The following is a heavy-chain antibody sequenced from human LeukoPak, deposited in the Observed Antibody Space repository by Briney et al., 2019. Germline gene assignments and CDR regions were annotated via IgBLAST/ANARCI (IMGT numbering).Heavy chain of an antibody. V-gene: IGHV1-46*01. CDR1: GYTFTSYY. Sequence: ASVKVSCKASGYTFTSYYMHWVRQAPGQGLEWMGIINPSGGSTSYAQKFQGRVTMTRDMSTSTVYMELSSLRSEDTAVYYCARDSALYYDFWSVIQGAYWFDPWGQGTLVTVSS. CDR2: INPSGGST. J-gene: IGHJ5*02. CDR3: ARDSALYYDFWSVIQGAYWFDP. D-gene: IGHD3-3*01.